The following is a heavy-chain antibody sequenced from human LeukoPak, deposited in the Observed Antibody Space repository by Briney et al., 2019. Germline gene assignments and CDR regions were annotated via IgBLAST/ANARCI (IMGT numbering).Heavy chain of an antibody. V-gene: IGHV4-34*01. J-gene: IGHJ6*03. CDR3: ARGRSFWSALYYYYYYMDV. CDR1: GGSFSVYY. CDR2: INHSGST. Sequence: PSETLSLTCAVYGGSFSVYYWSWIRQPPGKGLEWIGEINHSGSTNYNPSLKSRVTISVDTTKNQFSLKLSSVTAADTAVYYCARGRSFWSALYYYYYYMDVWGKGTTVTVSS. D-gene: IGHD3-3*01.